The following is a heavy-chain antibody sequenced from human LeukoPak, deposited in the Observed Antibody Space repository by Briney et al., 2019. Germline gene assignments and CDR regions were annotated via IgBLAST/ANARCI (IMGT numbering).Heavy chain of an antibody. J-gene: IGHJ6*02. V-gene: IGHV3-7*01. CDR3: ARGHYGLDV. CDR2: INVDGSEK. Sequence: GGSLRLSCAASGFTFSSFEMSWVRQAPGKGPEWVAHINVDGSEKDFLDSVRGRFTISRDNSRNSVYLQMNTLRVEDTAVYHCARGHYGLDVWGQGTTVTASS. CDR1: GFTFSSFE.